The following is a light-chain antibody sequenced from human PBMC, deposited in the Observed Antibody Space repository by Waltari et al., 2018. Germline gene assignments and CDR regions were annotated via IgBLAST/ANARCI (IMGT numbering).Light chain of an antibody. J-gene: IGLJ3*02. CDR3: FSYTTSSTWV. Sequence: QSALTQPASVSGSPGQSITISCPGATSDLVDYNFVSWYQQHPDKAPRLMIYEVSNRPSGVSNRFSGSKSGNTASLTISGLQAEDEADYYCFSYTTSSTWVFGGGTKLTVL. CDR2: EVS. CDR1: TSDLVDYNF. V-gene: IGLV2-14*01.